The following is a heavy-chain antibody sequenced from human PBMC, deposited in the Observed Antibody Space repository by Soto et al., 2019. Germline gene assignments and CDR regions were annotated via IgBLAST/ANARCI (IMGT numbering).Heavy chain of an antibody. V-gene: IGHV4-4*02. CDR2: IYHSGST. D-gene: IGHD5-12*01. CDR1: GGSISSSNW. CDR3: ARGASGRDGYNFDY. Sequence: LSLTCAVSGGSISSSNWWSWVRQPPGKGLEWIGEIYHSGSTNYNPSLKSRVTISVDKSKNQFSLKLSSVTAADTAVYYCARGASGRDGYNFDYWGQGTLVTVSS. J-gene: IGHJ4*02.